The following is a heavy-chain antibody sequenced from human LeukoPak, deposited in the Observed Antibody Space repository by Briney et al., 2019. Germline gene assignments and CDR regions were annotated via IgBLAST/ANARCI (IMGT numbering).Heavy chain of an antibody. J-gene: IGHJ4*02. V-gene: IGHV3-23*01. Sequence: GGSQRLSCAASGFTFNRYAMCWVRQTPGKGLEWVSVISDGGDVTHYADSVKGRFTISRDKSRSTLYLPMNSLRVTDTALYYRARGERGRSGLQNLDCWGRGTPVTVPS. D-gene: IGHD6-19*01. CDR2: ISDGGDVT. CDR1: GFTFNRYA. CDR3: ARGERGRSGLQNLDC.